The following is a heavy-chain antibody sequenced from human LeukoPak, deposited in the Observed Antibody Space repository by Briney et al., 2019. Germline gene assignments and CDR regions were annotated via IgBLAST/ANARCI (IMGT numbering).Heavy chain of an antibody. D-gene: IGHD2-21*02. J-gene: IGHJ4*02. V-gene: IGHV4-59*08. CDR1: GGSISSYY. CDR3: ARHPRLAYCGGDCYSTPFDY. CDR2: IYYSGST. Sequence: SETLSLTCTVSGGSISSYYWSWIRQPPGKGLEWIGYIYYSGSTNYNPSLKSRVTISVDTSKNQFSLKLSSVTAADTAVYYCARHPRLAYCGGDCYSTPFDYWGQGTLVTVSS.